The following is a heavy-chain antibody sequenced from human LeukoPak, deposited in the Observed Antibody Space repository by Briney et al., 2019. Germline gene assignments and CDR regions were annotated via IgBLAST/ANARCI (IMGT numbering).Heavy chain of an antibody. Sequence: SVKVSCKASGGTFSSYAISWVRQAPGQGLEWMGRIIPILGIANYAQKFQGRVTITSDKSTSTAYMELSSLRSEDTAVYYCASVHTAAAGIYYYYGMDVWGQGTTVTVSS. CDR3: ASVHTAAAGIYYYYGMDV. J-gene: IGHJ6*02. CDR1: GGTFSSYA. CDR2: IIPILGIA. V-gene: IGHV1-69*04. D-gene: IGHD6-13*01.